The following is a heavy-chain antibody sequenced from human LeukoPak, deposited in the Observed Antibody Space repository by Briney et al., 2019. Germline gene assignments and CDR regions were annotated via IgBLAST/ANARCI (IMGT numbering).Heavy chain of an antibody. J-gene: IGHJ4*02. V-gene: IGHV3-21*01. D-gene: IGHD3-16*01. CDR3: ARAWGGGGYYFDY. CDR2: TSSSSSYI. Sequence: GGSLRLSCAASGFTFSSYSMNWVRQAPGKGLEWVSSTSSSSSYIYYADSVKGRFTISRDNAKNSLYLQMNSLRAEDTAVYYCARAWGGGGYYFDYWGQGTLVTVSS. CDR1: GFTFSSYS.